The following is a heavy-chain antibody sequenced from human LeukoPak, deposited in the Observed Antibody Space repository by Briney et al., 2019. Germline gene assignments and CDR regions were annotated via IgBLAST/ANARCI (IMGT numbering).Heavy chain of an antibody. CDR3: ALFWSGVTYNWFDP. CDR1: GYTFTSYG. J-gene: IGHJ5*02. CDR2: MNPNSGNT. Sequence: ASVKVSCKASGYTFTSYGVNWVRQATGQGLEWMGWMNPNSGNTGYAQKFQGRVTMTRNTSISTAYMELSSLRSEDTAVYYCALFWSGVTYNWFDPWGQGTLVTVSS. D-gene: IGHD3-3*01. V-gene: IGHV1-8*01.